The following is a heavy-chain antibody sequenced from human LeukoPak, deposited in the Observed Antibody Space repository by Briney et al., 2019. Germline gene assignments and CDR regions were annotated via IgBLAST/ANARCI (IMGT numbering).Heavy chain of an antibody. Sequence: GGSLRLSCAASGFTFSSYAMSWVRQAPGKRLEWVSAISGGGGSTYYADSVKGRFTISRDNSKNTLYLQMNSLRAEDTAVYYCAKDLGYGSGSYLLDYWGQGTLVTVSS. CDR1: GFTFSSYA. J-gene: IGHJ4*02. D-gene: IGHD3-10*01. CDR3: AKDLGYGSGSYLLDY. CDR2: ISGGGGST. V-gene: IGHV3-23*01.